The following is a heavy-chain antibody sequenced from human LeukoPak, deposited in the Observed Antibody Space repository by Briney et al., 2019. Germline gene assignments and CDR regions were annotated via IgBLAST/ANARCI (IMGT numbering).Heavy chain of an antibody. CDR3: ARGLTFGGSNTEFDY. J-gene: IGHJ4*02. V-gene: IGHV3-48*03. Sequence: GGSLRLSCAASGFTFSSYEMNWVRQAPGKGLEWVSFISSSGTTRYYADSVRGRFTISRDNAKNSLDLQMNSLRAEDTAVYYCARGLTFGGSNTEFDYWGQGTLVTVSS. CDR2: ISSSGTTR. D-gene: IGHD3-16*01. CDR1: GFTFSSYE.